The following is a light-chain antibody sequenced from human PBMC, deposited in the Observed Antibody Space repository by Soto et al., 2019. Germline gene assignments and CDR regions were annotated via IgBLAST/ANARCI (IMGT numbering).Light chain of an antibody. CDR1: SSNIGSNT. J-gene: IGLJ2*01. Sequence: QSVLTQPPSASGTPGQRVTLSCSGSSSNIGSNTVNWYQQLPGTAPKLLIYSNNQRPSGVPDRFSGSKSGTSASLAISGLQSEDEADYYGAAWDDSLNGPVFGGGTKLTVL. CDR3: AAWDDSLNGPV. CDR2: SNN. V-gene: IGLV1-44*01.